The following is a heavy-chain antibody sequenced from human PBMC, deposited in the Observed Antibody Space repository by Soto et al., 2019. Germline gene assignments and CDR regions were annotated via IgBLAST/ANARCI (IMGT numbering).Heavy chain of an antibody. V-gene: IGHV5-51*01. J-gene: IGHJ4*02. Sequence: PGESLKISCKGSGYTFTSNWIAWVRQMPGKGLERMGIIYPSDSDTRYSPSFQGQVTISADKSISTAYLQWSSLKASDTAMYYCERGSGYRNYWGQGTLVTVSS. D-gene: IGHD5-12*01. CDR2: IYPSDSDT. CDR3: ERGSGYRNY. CDR1: GYTFTSNW.